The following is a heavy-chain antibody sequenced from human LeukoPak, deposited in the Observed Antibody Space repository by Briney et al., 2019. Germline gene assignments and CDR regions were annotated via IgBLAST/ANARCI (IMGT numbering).Heavy chain of an antibody. CDR3: ASTPIRYSGYVEFDY. CDR2: IIPIFGTA. V-gene: IGHV1-69*05. Sequence: SVKVSCKASGGTFSSYAISWVRQAPGQGLEWMGGIIPIFGTANYAQKFQGRVTITTDESTSTAYMELSSLRSEHTAVYYCASTPIRYSGYVEFDYWSQGTLVTVSS. J-gene: IGHJ4*02. CDR1: GGTFSSYA. D-gene: IGHD5-12*01.